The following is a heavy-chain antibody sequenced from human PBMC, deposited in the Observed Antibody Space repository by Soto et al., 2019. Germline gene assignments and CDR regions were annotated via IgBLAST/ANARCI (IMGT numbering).Heavy chain of an antibody. V-gene: IGHV4-59*01. CDR1: GGSISSYY. D-gene: IGHD3-9*01. CDR2: IYYSGST. J-gene: IGHJ6*02. Sequence: PSETLSLTCTVSGGSISSYYWSWIRQPPGKGLEWIGYIYYSGSTNYNPSLKIRVTISVDTSKNQFSLKLSSVTAEDTAVYYCARGTGLRYFDSDAYYGMDVWGQGTTVTVSS. CDR3: ARGTGLRYFDSDAYYGMDV.